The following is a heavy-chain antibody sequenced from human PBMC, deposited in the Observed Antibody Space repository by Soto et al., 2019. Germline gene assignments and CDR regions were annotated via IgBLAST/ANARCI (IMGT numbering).Heavy chain of an antibody. D-gene: IGHD3-22*01. CDR1: GDSISSKSYS. J-gene: IGHJ3*02. CDR3: ARGKTIYYYDSSGAGAFDI. CDR2: IYYSGST. Sequence: SETLSLTCSVSGDSISSKSYSWGWIRQPPGKGLEWIGSIYYSGSTYYNPSLKSRVTISVDTSKNQFSLKLSSVTPEDTAVYYCARGKTIYYYDSSGAGAFDIWGQGTMVTVSS. V-gene: IGHV4-39*01.